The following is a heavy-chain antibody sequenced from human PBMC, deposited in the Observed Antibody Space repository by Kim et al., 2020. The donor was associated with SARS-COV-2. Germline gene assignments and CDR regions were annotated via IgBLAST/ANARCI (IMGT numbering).Heavy chain of an antibody. J-gene: IGHJ4*02. V-gene: IGHV3-21*01. D-gene: IGHD1-26*01. CDR1: GITFSSYS. Sequence: GGSLRLSCAASGITFSSYSMNGVRQAPGKGLEWVASISIISSYIYNADSVKGRFTISRDNAKNSLYLQMNSLRAEDTAVYYCARTRSDLPWESFYYWGQG. CDR3: ARTRSDLPWESFYY. CDR2: ISIISSYI.